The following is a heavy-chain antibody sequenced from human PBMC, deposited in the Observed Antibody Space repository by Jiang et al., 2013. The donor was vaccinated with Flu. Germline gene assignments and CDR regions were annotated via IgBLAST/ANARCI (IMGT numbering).Heavy chain of an antibody. CDR3: ARAQKYSGFELPYFDF. Sequence: GKGLEWIGRFIIWEHLLQPSLTSRLTMSVHTSKNQISLKLTSVTAADTALYYCARAQKYSGFELPYFDFWGQGALVTVSS. CDR2: FIIWEH. V-gene: IGHV4-38-2*02. J-gene: IGHJ4*02. D-gene: IGHD5-12*01.